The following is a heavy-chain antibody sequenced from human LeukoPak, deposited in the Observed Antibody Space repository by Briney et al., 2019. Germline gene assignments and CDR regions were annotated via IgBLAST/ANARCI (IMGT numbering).Heavy chain of an antibody. D-gene: IGHD2-2*01. CDR1: GGSISSGGYY. CDR2: IYYSGST. V-gene: IGHV4-31*03. CDR3: ARVVPAAIGGSYYFDY. Sequence: SETLSLTCTVSGGSISSGGYYWSWIRQHPGKSLEWIGYIYYSGSTYYNASLKSRVTISVDTSKNQFSLKLTSVTAADTALYYCARVVPAAIGGSYYFDYWGQGTLVTVSS. J-gene: IGHJ4*02.